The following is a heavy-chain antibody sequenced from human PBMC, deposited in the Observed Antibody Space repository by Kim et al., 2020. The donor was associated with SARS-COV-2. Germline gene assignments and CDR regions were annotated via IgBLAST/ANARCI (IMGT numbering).Heavy chain of an antibody. V-gene: IGHV1-69*06. Sequence: SVKVSCKASGGTFSSYAISWVRQAPGQGLEWMGGIIPIFGTANYAQKFQGRVTITADKSTSTAYMELSSLRSEDTAVYYCASRSETYSSSFLGPGNYYYAMDVWGQGATVTVSS. CDR3: ASRSETYSSSFLGPGNYYYAMDV. J-gene: IGHJ6*02. D-gene: IGHD6-13*01. CDR2: IIPIFGTA. CDR1: GGTFSSYA.